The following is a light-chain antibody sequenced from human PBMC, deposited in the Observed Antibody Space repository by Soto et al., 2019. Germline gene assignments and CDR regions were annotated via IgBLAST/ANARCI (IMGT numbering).Light chain of an antibody. Sequence: EVVMTQSPATLSVSPGETATLSCRASQSLTTYLAWYQQKPDQAPRLLIYGISTRATDVPARFSGSGSGTEFTLTTSGLQSEDFAVYYCQQYNNWPPITFGQGTRLENK. CDR2: GIS. CDR3: QQYNNWPPIT. CDR1: QSLTTY. V-gene: IGKV3-15*01. J-gene: IGKJ5*01.